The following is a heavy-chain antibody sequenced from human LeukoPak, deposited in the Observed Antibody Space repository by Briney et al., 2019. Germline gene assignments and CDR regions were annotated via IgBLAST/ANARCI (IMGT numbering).Heavy chain of an antibody. CDR2: IYSGGST. J-gene: IGHJ6*04. D-gene: IGHD6-19*01. CDR1: GFTVSSNY. Sequence: PGGSLRLSCAASGFTVSSNYMSWVRQAAGKGLEWGSVIYSGGSTYYADSVKGRFTISRDNSKNTLYLQMNSLRAEDTAVYYCARAGRIAVAGYYYYGMDVWGKGTTVTVSS. V-gene: IGHV3-53*01. CDR3: ARAGRIAVAGYYYYGMDV.